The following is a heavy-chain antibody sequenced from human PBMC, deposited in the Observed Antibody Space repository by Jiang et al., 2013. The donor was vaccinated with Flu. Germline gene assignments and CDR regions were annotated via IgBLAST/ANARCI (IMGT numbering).Heavy chain of an antibody. D-gene: IGHD2/OR15-2a*01. CDR2: IYYSGST. V-gene: IGHV4-59*01. CDR1: GGSINSYY. J-gene: IGHJ5*02. Sequence: GSGLVKPSETLSLTCTVSGGSINSYYWTWIRQPPGKGLEWIGYIYYSGSTNYNPSLKSRVTISVDTSKNQFSLKLSSVTAADTAVYYCARALGTFSRWFDPWGQGTLVTVSS. CDR3: ARALGTFSRWFDP.